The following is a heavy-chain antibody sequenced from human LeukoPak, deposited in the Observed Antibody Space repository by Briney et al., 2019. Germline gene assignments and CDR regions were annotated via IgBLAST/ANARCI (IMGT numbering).Heavy chain of an antibody. CDR3: AKAPVTSCRGAFCYPFDS. J-gene: IGHJ4*02. Sequence: PGGSLRLSCAASGFTFSSYGMSWVRQAPGKGLEWVSAFSGSGGSTYYADSVRGRFTISRDNSRNTMYLQMNSLRVEDAAVYYCAKAPVTSCRGAFCYPFDSWGQGTLVTVSS. V-gene: IGHV3-23*01. CDR2: FSGSGGST. D-gene: IGHD2-15*01. CDR1: GFTFSSYG.